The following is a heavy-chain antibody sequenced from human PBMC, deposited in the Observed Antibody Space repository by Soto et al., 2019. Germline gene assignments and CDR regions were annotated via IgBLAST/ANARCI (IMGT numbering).Heavy chain of an antibody. V-gene: IGHV4-59*01. J-gene: IGHJ4*02. CDR2: IYSSGST. Sequence: QVQLQESGPGLVKPSETLSLTCTVSGGSITNYYWSWIRQPPGKGLEWIGYIYSSGSTNYNPSLKSRVTISADTSKNQVSLQLTSVTAADTAVYYCARDHPHSYGIYYFDYWGQGTLVTVSS. D-gene: IGHD5-18*01. CDR1: GGSITNYY. CDR3: ARDHPHSYGIYYFDY.